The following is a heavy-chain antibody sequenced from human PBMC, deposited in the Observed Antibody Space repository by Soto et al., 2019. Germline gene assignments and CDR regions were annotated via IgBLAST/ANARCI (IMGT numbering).Heavy chain of an antibody. V-gene: IGHV3-33*01. CDR3: ARDTLGITGMGWFDP. D-gene: IGHD1-20*01. CDR2: IWYDGSNK. Sequence: PGGSLRLSCAASGFTFSSYGMHWVRQAPGKGLEWVAVIWYDGSNKYHADSVKGRFTISRDNSKNTLYLQMNSLRAEDTAVYYCARDTLGITGMGWFDPWGQGTLVTVSS. J-gene: IGHJ5*02. CDR1: GFTFSSYG.